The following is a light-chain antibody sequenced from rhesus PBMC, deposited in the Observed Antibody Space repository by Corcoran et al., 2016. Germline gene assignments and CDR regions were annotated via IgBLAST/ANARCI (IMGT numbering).Light chain of an antibody. Sequence: DIQMTQSPSSLSASVGDRVTITCRASQGISIWLAWYQQNPGKAPKNLINKASTLQSGVPSRFSGRGCGTEFTLTISSLQPEDFATYYCQQHDSAPRTFGQGTKVEIK. J-gene: IGKJ1*01. CDR2: KAS. V-gene: IGKV1-21*01. CDR3: QQHDSAPRT. CDR1: QGISIW.